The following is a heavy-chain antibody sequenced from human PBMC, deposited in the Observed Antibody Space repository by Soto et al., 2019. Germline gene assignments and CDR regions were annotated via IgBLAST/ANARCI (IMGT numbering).Heavy chain of an antibody. V-gene: IGHV1-58*01. CDR3: AAELEILVGANDAFDI. CDR1: GFTFTSSA. Sequence: QMQLVQSGPEVKKPGTSVKVSCKASGFTFTSSAVQWVRQARGQRLEWIGWIVVGSGNTNYAQKFQERVTITRDMSTSTAYMELSRLRSEDTAVYYCAAELEILVGANDAFDIWGQGTMVTVSS. J-gene: IGHJ3*02. CDR2: IVVGSGNT. D-gene: IGHD1-26*01.